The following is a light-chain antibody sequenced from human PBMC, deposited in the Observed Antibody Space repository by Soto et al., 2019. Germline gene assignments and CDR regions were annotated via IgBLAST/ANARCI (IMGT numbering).Light chain of an antibody. V-gene: IGKV3-20*01. Sequence: EIVLTQSPGTLSLSPGERATLSCRASLSVSSSYLAWYQQKPGQAPRLLIYGASSRATDIPDRFSGSGSGTDFTLTISRLEPEDFAVYYCQQYGSSPPITFGQGTRLEIK. CDR3: QQYGSSPPIT. CDR1: LSVSSSY. J-gene: IGKJ5*01. CDR2: GAS.